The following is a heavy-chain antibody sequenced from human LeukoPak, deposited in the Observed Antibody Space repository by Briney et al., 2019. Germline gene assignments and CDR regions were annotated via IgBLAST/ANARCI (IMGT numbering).Heavy chain of an antibody. J-gene: IGHJ3*02. V-gene: IGHV4-59*01. D-gene: IGHD3-10*01. CDR2: IYYSGST. Sequence: SETLSLTCTVSGGSISSYYWSWIRQPPGKGLEWIGHIYYSGSTNYNPSLKSRVTISVDTSKNQFSLKLSSVTAADTAVYYCARVGCCLGESPDAFDIWGQGTMVTVSS. CDR1: GGSISSYY. CDR3: ARVGCCLGESPDAFDI.